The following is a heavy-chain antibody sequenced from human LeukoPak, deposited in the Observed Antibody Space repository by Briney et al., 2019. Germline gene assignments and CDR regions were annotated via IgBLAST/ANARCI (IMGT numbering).Heavy chain of an antibody. D-gene: IGHD2-8*01. CDR1: GFTISTHA. CDR3: ARRGGSNGWGAFDV. V-gene: IGHV3-23*01. J-gene: IGHJ3*01. Sequence: GGSLRLSCAASGFTISTHAMNWVRQAPGKGLEWVSNIGGSGESTYYADSVKGRFTISRDNSKNTVFLQMNSLSRDDTAVYYCARRGGSNGWGAFDVWGQGTTITVSS. CDR2: IGGSGEST.